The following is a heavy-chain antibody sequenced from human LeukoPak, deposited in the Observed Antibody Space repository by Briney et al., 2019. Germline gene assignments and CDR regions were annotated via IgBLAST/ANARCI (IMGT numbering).Heavy chain of an antibody. CDR3: AREGQLTNPRYNWFDP. Sequence: ASVKVSCKAFGYTFTSNYMHWVRQAPGQGPEWMGVISPSGGPTTYAQKFQGRVTITADKSTSTAYMELSSLRSEDTAVYYCAREGQLTNPRYNWFDPWGQGTLVTVSS. V-gene: IGHV1-46*01. CDR1: GYTFTSNY. D-gene: IGHD6-13*01. CDR2: ISPSGGPT. J-gene: IGHJ5*02.